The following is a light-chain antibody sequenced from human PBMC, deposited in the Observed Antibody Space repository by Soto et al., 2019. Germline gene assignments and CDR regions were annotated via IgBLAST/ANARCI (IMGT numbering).Light chain of an antibody. CDR1: STNIGAGYD. CDR2: SNN. J-gene: IGLJ3*02. V-gene: IGLV1-40*01. Sequence: QSVLTQPPSVSGAPGQRVTISCIGTSTNIGAGYDAHWYQQLPGTAPKLLIYSNNIRASGVPDRFSGSKSSTSASLAITGLHAEDESDYYCQSSDSSLSGPGVFRGGTKVTVL. CDR3: QSSDSSLSGPGV.